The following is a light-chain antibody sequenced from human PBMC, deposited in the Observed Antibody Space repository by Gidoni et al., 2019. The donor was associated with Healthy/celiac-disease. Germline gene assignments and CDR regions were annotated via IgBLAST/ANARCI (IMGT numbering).Light chain of an antibody. V-gene: IGLV1-40*01. CDR1: SSNNGAGYD. CDR3: QSYDSSLSAVV. Sequence: HSVLSPPPSASCAPRRRVTISCTGSSSNNGAGYDVPWYQQLPGTAPKLLIYDNSNRPSGIPDRFSGSKSGTSATLAITGLQAEDEADYYCQSYDSSLSAVVFGGGTKLTVL. CDR2: DNS. J-gene: IGLJ2*01.